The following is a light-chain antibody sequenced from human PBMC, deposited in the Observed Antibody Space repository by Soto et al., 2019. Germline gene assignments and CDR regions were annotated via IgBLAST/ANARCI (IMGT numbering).Light chain of an antibody. V-gene: IGKV1-39*01. CDR1: QTIGYY. CDR3: LQSYRTPWT. Sequence: DIQMTQSPSSLSASVGDRVTITCRASQTIGYYLSWYQQTPGKDPKLLIYAASTLQSGVPSRFSGSGPGTDFTLTISSLQPEDFATYYCLQSYRTPWTFGQGTRVDFK. CDR2: AAS. J-gene: IGKJ1*01.